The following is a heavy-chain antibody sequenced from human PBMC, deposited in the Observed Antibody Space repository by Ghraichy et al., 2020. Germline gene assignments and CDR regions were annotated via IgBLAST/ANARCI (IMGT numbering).Heavy chain of an antibody. CDR1: GFDFTNAW. D-gene: IGHD3-3*01. CDR3: TTDNYVLRFFGGADHYYYYMDV. V-gene: IGHV3-15*07. CDR2: IKSKSDGETT. J-gene: IGHJ6*03. Sequence: GGSLRLSCTAPGFDFTNAWMNWVRQAPGQGLEWVGRIKSKSDGETTDYAAPVKGRFTISRDDSKNTRSLQMNRRTTADTAVYYCTTDNYVLRFFGGADHYYYYMDVWGRGTTVTVSS.